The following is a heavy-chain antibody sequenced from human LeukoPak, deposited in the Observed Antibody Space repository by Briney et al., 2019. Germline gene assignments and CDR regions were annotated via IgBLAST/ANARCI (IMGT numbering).Heavy chain of an antibody. J-gene: IGHJ5*02. Sequence: SETLSLTCAVYGGSFSGYYWSWIRQPPGKGLEWIGEINHSGSTNYNPSLKSRVTISVDTSKNQFSLKLSSVTAADTAVYYCARERMDREQQLVRGGVLNYWFDPWGQGTLVTVSS. V-gene: IGHV4-34*01. CDR1: GGSFSGYY. D-gene: IGHD6-13*01. CDR2: INHSGST. CDR3: ARERMDREQQLVRGGVLNYWFDP.